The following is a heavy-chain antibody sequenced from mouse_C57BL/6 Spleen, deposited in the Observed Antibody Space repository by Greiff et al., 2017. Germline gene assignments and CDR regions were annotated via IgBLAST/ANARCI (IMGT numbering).Heavy chain of an antibody. V-gene: IGHV1-82*01. CDR2: IYPGDGDT. CDR3: AWDYGSSYVGY. CDR1: GYAFSSSW. J-gene: IGHJ2*01. Sequence: VQLVESGPELVKPGASVKISCKASGYAFSSSWMNWVKQRPGKGLEWIGRIYPGDGDTNYNGKFKGKATLTADKSSSTAYMQLSSLTSEDSAVYFCAWDYGSSYVGYWGQGTTRTVSS. D-gene: IGHD1-1*01.